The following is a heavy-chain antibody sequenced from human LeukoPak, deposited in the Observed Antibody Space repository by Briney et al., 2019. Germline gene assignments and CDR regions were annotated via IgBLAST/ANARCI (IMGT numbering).Heavy chain of an antibody. CDR2: IKEDGSQK. CDR3: AGDRGYLQFDY. J-gene: IGHJ4*02. Sequence: GGSLRLSCAASGFSLSDYYMSWIRQAPGKGLEWVANIKEDGSQKYYADSVKGRFTISRDNAKNSLYLQLNSLRAEDTAMYYCAGDRGYLQFDYWGQGTLVTVSS. D-gene: IGHD3-10*01. CDR1: GFSLSDYY. V-gene: IGHV3-7*03.